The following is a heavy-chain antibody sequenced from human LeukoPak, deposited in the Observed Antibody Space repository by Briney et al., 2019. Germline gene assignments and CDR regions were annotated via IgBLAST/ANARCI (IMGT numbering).Heavy chain of an antibody. D-gene: IGHD3-22*01. Sequence: GGSLRLSCAASGFTFSSYDMHWVRQATGKGLEWVSAIGTAGDTYYPGSVKGRSTISRENAKNSLYLQMNSLRAGDTAVYYCARGTYDSSGYPTDDAFDIWGQGTMVTVSS. CDR1: GFTFSSYD. CDR2: IGTAGDT. J-gene: IGHJ3*02. CDR3: ARGTYDSSGYPTDDAFDI. V-gene: IGHV3-13*04.